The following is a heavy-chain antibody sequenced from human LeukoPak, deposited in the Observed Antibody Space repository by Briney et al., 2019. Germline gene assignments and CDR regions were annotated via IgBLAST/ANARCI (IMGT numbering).Heavy chain of an antibody. D-gene: IGHD6-6*01. J-gene: IGHJ4*02. CDR3: ARLGPPWGAARRDY. CDR1: GGSISSYY. V-gene: IGHV4-4*07. CDR2: IYTSGST. Sequence: PSETLSLTCTVSGGSISSYYWSWIRQPAGKGLEWIGRIYTSGSTNYNPSLKSRVTMSVDTSKNQFSLKLSSVTAADTAVYYCARLGPPWGAARRDYWGQGTLVTVSS.